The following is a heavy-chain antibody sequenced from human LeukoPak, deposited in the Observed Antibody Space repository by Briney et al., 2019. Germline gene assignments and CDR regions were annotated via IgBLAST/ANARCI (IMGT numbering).Heavy chain of an antibody. CDR1: RYTFTGYY. CDR3: ARTSHESVLYWSDP. J-gene: IGHJ5*02. D-gene: IGHD3-16*01. Sequence: ASVKVSCKASRYTFTGYYMHWVRQAPGQGLEWMGWINPNSGGTNYAQKFQGRVTMTRDTSISTAYMELSRLRSDDTAVYYCARTSHESVLYWSDPRGQGTLVNVSS. V-gene: IGHV1-2*02. CDR2: INPNSGGT.